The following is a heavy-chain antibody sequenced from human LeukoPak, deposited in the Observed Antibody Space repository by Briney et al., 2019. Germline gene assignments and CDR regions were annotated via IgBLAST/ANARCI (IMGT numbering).Heavy chain of an antibody. CDR1: GASISSYY. Sequence: PSETLSLTCTVSGASISSYYWSWIRQPPGKGLEWIGYVYYSGSTNYNPSLKSRVTISVGTSKNQFSLKLSSVTAADTAVYYCARITVAGTNPFDYWGQGTLVTVSS. CDR3: ARITVAGTNPFDY. CDR2: VYYSGST. V-gene: IGHV4-59*12. D-gene: IGHD6-19*01. J-gene: IGHJ4*02.